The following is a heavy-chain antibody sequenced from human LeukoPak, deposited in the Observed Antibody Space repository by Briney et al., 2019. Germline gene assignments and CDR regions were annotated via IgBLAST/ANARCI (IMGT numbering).Heavy chain of an antibody. V-gene: IGHV4-4*02. CDR2: IYHSGST. CDR3: ARSHSSSFQAN. D-gene: IGHD6-6*01. CDR1: GGSISTSNW. J-gene: IGHJ4*02. Sequence: SETLSLTCAVSGGSISTSNWWSWVRQPPGKGLEWIGKIYHSGSTHYNPSLKSRLTISVDKSKNQFSLNLSSVTAADTAVYYCARSHSSSFQANWGQGTLVTVSS.